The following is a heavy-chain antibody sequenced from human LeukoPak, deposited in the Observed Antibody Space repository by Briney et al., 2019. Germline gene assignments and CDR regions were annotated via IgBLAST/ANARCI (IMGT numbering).Heavy chain of an antibody. CDR2: ISGGGDST. Sequence: QSGGSLRLSCAASGFTFSDYAMTWVRQTPGKGLEWVSVISGGGDSTDYADSMKGRFTISRDNSKNTLYLQMNSLRAEDTALYYCAKLGRTGTFCYANYWGQGTLVTVSS. D-gene: IGHD2-2*01. J-gene: IGHJ4*02. V-gene: IGHV3-23*01. CDR1: GFTFSDYA. CDR3: AKLGRTGTFCYANY.